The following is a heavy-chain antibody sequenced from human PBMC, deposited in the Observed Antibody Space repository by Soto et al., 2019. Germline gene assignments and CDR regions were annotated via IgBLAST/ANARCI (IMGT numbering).Heavy chain of an antibody. CDR3: ARGEPEKVVLWFGEQEYYYYGMDV. J-gene: IGHJ6*01. D-gene: IGHD3-10*01. CDR1: GFTFSSYA. CDR2: ISYDGSNK. Sequence: QVQLVESGGGVVQPGRSLRLSCAASGFTFSSYAMHWVRQAPGKGLEWVAVISYDGSNKYYADSVKGRFTISRDNSKNTLYLQINSLRAEETAVYYCARGEPEKVVLWFGEQEYYYYGMDVW. V-gene: IGHV3-30-3*01.